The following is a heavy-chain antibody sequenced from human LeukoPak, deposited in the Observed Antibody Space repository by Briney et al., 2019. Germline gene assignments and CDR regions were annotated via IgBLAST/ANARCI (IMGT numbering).Heavy chain of an antibody. CDR2: ISGSGGST. D-gene: IGHD4-17*01. CDR1: GFTFSSYA. Sequence: PGGSLRLSCAASGFTFSSYAMSWVRQAPGKGLEWVSAISGSGGSTYYAASVKGRFTISRDNSKNTLYLQMNSLRAEDTAVYYCANEYDYGDYFDYWGQGTLVTVSS. CDR3: ANEYDYGDYFDY. V-gene: IGHV3-23*01. J-gene: IGHJ4*02.